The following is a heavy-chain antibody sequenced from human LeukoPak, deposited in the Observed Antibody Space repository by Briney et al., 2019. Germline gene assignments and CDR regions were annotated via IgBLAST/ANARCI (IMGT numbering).Heavy chain of an antibody. CDR3: ARHKVAYFDL. CDR2: INPKRGNT. D-gene: IGHD5-12*01. J-gene: IGHJ2*01. Sequence: ASVKVSCKASGYTFTISDINWFRQAPGQGPEWIGWINPKRGNTGYAQKFQGRVTISRDTSISTAYMELSSLRSEDTAVYYCARHKVAYFDLWGRGTLVIVSS. V-gene: IGHV1-8*03. CDR1: GYTFTISD.